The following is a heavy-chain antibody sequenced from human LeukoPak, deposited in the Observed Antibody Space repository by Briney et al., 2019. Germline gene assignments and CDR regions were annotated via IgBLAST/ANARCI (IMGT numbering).Heavy chain of an antibody. Sequence: PGGSLRLSCAASGFTFSSYSMNWVRQAPGEGLEWVSYISSSSSTIYYADSVKGRFTISRDNAKNSLYLQMNSLRDEDTAVYYCARDMGSGYPDAFDIWGQGTMVTVSS. D-gene: IGHD3-22*01. CDR1: GFTFSSYS. J-gene: IGHJ3*02. CDR2: ISSSSSTI. CDR3: ARDMGSGYPDAFDI. V-gene: IGHV3-48*02.